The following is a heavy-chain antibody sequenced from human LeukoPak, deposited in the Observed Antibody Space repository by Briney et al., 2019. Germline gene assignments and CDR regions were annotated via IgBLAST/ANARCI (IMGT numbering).Heavy chain of an antibody. Sequence: GGSLRLSCAASGFTFSSYSMNWVRQAPGKGLEWVSSISSSSSYIYYADSVKGRFTISRDNAKNSLYLQMNSLRAEDTAVYYCARPGYYYDSSGYYHDAFDIWGQGTMVTVSS. J-gene: IGHJ3*02. CDR2: ISSSSSYI. CDR3: ARPGYYYDSSGYYHDAFDI. D-gene: IGHD3-22*01. CDR1: GFTFSSYS. V-gene: IGHV3-21*01.